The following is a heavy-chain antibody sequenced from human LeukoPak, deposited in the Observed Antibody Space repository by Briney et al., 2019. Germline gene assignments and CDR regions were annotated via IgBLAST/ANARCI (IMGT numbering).Heavy chain of an antibody. CDR2: INPNSGGT. CDR3: ARDAVKYGDYGEYYFDY. CDR1: GYTFTGYY. D-gene: IGHD4-17*01. V-gene: IGHV1-2*02. Sequence: ASVKVSCKASGYTFTGYYMHWVRQAPGQGLEWMGWINPNSGGTNYAQKFQGRVTMTRDTSISTAYMELSRLRSDDTAVYYCARDAVKYGDYGEYYFDYWGQGTLVTVSS. J-gene: IGHJ4*02.